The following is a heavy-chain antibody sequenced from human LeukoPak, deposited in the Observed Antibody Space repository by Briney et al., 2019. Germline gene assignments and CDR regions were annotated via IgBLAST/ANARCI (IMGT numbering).Heavy chain of an antibody. CDR3: ARTYCSGGSCHFDY. J-gene: IGHJ4*02. V-gene: IGHV4-59*08. D-gene: IGHD2-15*01. CDR1: GGXIRSYY. CDR2: IFYSGTT. Sequence: SETLSLTCTVSGGXIRSYYWSWIRQPPGKGQEWVGHIFYSGTTDSNPSLKSRVTISVDTSKNQFSLKLSSVTAADTAVYYCARTYCSGGSCHFDYWGQGTLVTVSS.